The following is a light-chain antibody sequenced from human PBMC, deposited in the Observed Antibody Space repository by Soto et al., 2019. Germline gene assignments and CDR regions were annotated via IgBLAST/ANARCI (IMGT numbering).Light chain of an antibody. CDR3: QQYGSSPPLT. Sequence: EIVLMQSPGTLSLSPGERATLSCRASQSVSNNYVAWYQQKPGQAPRLLIAGASSRATGIPDRFSGSGSGTDFTLTISRLVPEDFAVYYCQQYGSSPPLTFGGGTKVEIK. CDR1: QSVSNNY. V-gene: IGKV3-20*01. J-gene: IGKJ4*01. CDR2: GAS.